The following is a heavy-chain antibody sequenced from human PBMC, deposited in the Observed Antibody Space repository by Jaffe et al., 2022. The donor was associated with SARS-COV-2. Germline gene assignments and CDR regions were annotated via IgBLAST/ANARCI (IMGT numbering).Heavy chain of an antibody. Sequence: QLQLQESGPGLVKPSETLSLTCTVSGGSISSSGYYWGWIRQPPGKGLEWIGSIYYSGSTYYKPSLKSRVTISVDTSKYQFSLKLSSVTAADTAVYYCARHGLYSSAPHFDYWGQGTLVTVSS. CDR1: GGSISSSGYY. J-gene: IGHJ4*02. V-gene: IGHV4-39*01. CDR2: IYYSGST. CDR3: ARHGLYSSAPHFDY. D-gene: IGHD6-25*01.